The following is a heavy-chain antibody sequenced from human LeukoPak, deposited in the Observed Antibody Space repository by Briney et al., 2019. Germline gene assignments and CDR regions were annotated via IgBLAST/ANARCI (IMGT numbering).Heavy chain of an antibody. CDR2: ISGSGGST. V-gene: IGHV3-23*01. D-gene: IGHD6-19*01. Sequence: PGGSLRLSCAASGFTFSNAWMSWVRQAPGKGLEWVSAISGSGGSTYYADSVKGRFTISRDNSKNTLYLQMNSLRAEDTAVYYCAREGSSGLDYWGQGTLVTVSS. CDR3: AREGSSGLDY. CDR1: GFTFSNAW. J-gene: IGHJ4*02.